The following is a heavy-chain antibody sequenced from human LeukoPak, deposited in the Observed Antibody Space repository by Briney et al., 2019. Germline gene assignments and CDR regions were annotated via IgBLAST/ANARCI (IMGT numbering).Heavy chain of an antibody. V-gene: IGHV3-23*01. J-gene: IGHJ4*02. CDR3: ARKAQYNGHYPLDY. D-gene: IGHD1-7*01. Sequence: GGSLRLSCEASGFTFTSYSMSWVRQAPGKGLEWVSGTSDRGDYTYYADSVKGRFTISRDSSKNTLFLQMNSLRAEDTALYFCARKAQYNGHYPLDYWGQGTLVAVSS. CDR1: GFTFTSYS. CDR2: TSDRGDYT.